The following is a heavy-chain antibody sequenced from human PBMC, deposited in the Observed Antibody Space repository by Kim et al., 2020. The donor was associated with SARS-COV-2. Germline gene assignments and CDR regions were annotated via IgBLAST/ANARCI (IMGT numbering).Heavy chain of an antibody. CDR3: ARDWNWGIDV. CDR1: GFTFTTYN. V-gene: IGHV3-48*02. CDR2: ISVTDAI. D-gene: IGHD7-27*01. J-gene: IGHJ4*02. Sequence: GGSLRHSCAASGFTFTTYNMNWVRQAQGKGLEWISYISVTDAIYYADAVKGRFTISRDYAKNSLDLQMNSLRDEDTAVYYCARDWNWGIDVWGQGTLVTVSS.